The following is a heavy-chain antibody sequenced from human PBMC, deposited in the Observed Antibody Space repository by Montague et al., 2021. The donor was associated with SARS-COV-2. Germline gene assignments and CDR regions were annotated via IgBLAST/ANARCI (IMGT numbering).Heavy chain of an antibody. CDR2: IYANGNF. CDR1: GDSITPYGDSIGGYF. Sequence: SETLSLTCSVSGDSITPYGDSIGGYFWSWIRQPAGKGLEWIGRIYANGNFDYNPSLNSRVSMSMDTSKQEFSMRLISVTAADTAVYYCARDAYYFGPGGENQGALDPWGQGILVTVSS. CDR3: ARDAYYFGPGGENQGALDP. D-gene: IGHD2/OR15-2a*01. J-gene: IGHJ5*02. V-gene: IGHV4-4*07.